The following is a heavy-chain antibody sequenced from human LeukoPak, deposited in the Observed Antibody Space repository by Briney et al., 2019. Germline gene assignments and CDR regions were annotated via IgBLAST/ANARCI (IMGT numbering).Heavy chain of an antibody. D-gene: IGHD3-10*01. CDR3: AKDIYGSGSSSYDY. Sequence: PGGSLRLSCAASGFIFSSHAMSWVRQAPGKGLEWVSAISGSGGSTYYADSVKGRFTISRDNSKNTLYLQMNSLRAEDTAVYYCAKDIYGSGSSSYDYWGQGTLVTVSS. J-gene: IGHJ4*02. CDR1: GFIFSSHA. V-gene: IGHV3-23*01. CDR2: ISGSGGST.